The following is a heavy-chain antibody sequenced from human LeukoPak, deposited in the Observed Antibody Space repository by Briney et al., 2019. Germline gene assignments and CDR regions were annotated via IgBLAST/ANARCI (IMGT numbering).Heavy chain of an antibody. CDR2: ISYDGSNK. CDR3: ARDQLAYSGYDTLFDY. J-gene: IGHJ4*02. CDR1: GFTFNSYA. Sequence: PGRSLRLSCAASGFTFNSYAIHWVRQAPGKGLEWGAVISYDGSNKYYADSVKGRFTISRDNSKNTLYLQLNSLRPEDTAVYYCARDQLAYSGYDTLFDYWGQGTLVTVSS. V-gene: IGHV3-30*04. D-gene: IGHD5-12*01.